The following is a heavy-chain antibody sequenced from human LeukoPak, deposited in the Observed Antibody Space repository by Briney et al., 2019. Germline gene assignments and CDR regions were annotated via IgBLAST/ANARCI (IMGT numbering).Heavy chain of an antibody. CDR2: ISGSGGST. J-gene: IGHJ3*02. V-gene: IGHV3-23*01. Sequence: GGSLRLSCAASGFTFSSYAMSWVRQAPGKGLEWVSAISGSGGSTYYADSVKGRFTISRDNSKNTLYLQMNSLRAEDTAVYYCARDGYCSGGSCYVVYAFDIWGQGTMVTVSS. D-gene: IGHD2-15*01. CDR3: ARDGYCSGGSCYVVYAFDI. CDR1: GFTFSSYA.